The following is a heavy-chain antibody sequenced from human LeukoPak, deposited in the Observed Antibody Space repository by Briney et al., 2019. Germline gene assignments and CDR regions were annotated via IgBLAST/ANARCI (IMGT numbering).Heavy chain of an antibody. V-gene: IGHV1-18*01. CDR1: GYIFTNCG. CDR2: INTNNGNT. J-gene: IGHJ4*02. D-gene: IGHD6-13*01. CDR3: ARGPIAAAGDY. Sequence: ASVKVSCKASGYIFTNCGLTWVRQAPGQGLEWMGWINTNNGNTNYAQKFQGRVTMTTETSTTTAYMELGSLRSDDTAVYYCARGPIAAAGDYWGQGTLVTVSS.